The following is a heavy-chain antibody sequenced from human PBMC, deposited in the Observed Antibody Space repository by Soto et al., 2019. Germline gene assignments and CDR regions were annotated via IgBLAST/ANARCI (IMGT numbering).Heavy chain of an antibody. J-gene: IGHJ3*02. CDR2: IWSDGTNK. CDR3: ARAPCTNILLVWCPRRGGEVSAFDI. D-gene: IGHD2-21*01. Sequence: GGSLRLSCAASGFTFSTHGMHWVRQAPGKGLEWVAVIWSDGTNKYYADSVKGRFTISRDNSKNTLYLQMNSLRAEDTAVYYCARAPCTNILLVWCPRRGGEVSAFDIWGQGTMVTVSS. CDR1: GFTFSTHG. V-gene: IGHV3-33*01.